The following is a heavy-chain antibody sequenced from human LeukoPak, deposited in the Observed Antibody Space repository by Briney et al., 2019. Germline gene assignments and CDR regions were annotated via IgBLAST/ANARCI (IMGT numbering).Heavy chain of an antibody. CDR1: GFTFSSYA. J-gene: IGHJ4*02. CDR3: AKGGSGRPYY. Sequence: GGSLRLSCAASGFTFSSYAMSWVRQAPGKGLEWVSGTSGSGISTYYADSVKGRFTISRDNPKNTLYLQMNSLRAEDTVVYYCAKGGSGRPYYWGQGTLVTVSS. V-gene: IGHV3-23*01. CDR2: TSGSGIST. D-gene: IGHD6-19*01.